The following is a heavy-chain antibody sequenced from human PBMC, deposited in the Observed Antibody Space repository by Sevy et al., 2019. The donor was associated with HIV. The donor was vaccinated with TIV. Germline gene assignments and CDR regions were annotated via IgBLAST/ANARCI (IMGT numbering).Heavy chain of an antibody. CDR3: ARGEDTADRPRNWFDP. CDR2: INHSGST. J-gene: IGHJ5*02. CDR1: GGSFSGYY. D-gene: IGHD5-18*01. Sequence: SETLSLTCAVYGGSFSGYYWSWIRQPPGKGLEWIGEINHSGSTNYNQSLKSRVTISVDTSKNQFSLKLSSVTAADTAVYYCARGEDTADRPRNWFDPWGQGTLVTVSS. V-gene: IGHV4-34*01.